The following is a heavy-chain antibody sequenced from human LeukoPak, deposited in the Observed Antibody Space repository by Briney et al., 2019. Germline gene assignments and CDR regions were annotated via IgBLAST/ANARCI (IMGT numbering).Heavy chain of an antibody. CDR3: ARGTLRFLEWALGH. CDR2: ISSSGSTI. J-gene: IGHJ1*01. D-gene: IGHD3-3*01. CDR1: GFTFSDYY. Sequence: TGGSLRLSCAASGFTFSDYYMSWIRQAPGKGLEWVSYISSSGSTIYYADSVKGRFTISRDNAKNPLYLQMNSLRAEDTAVYYCARGTLRFLEWALGHWGQGTLVTVSS. V-gene: IGHV3-11*04.